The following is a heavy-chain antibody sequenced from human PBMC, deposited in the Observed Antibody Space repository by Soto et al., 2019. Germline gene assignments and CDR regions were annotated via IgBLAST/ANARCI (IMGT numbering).Heavy chain of an antibody. CDR1: GFTFSSYA. Sequence: PGGSLRLSCAASGFTFSSYAMSWVRQAPGKGLEWVSAISGSGGSTYYADSVKGRFTISRDNSKNTLYLQMNSLRAEDTAFYYCARPTYYYDSSGPPAYWGQGTLVTVSS. D-gene: IGHD3-22*01. V-gene: IGHV3-23*01. J-gene: IGHJ4*02. CDR3: ARPTYYYDSSGPPAY. CDR2: ISGSGGST.